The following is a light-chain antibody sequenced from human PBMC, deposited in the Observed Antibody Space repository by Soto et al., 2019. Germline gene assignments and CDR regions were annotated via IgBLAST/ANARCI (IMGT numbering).Light chain of an antibody. V-gene: IGLV1-40*01. CDR3: QSYDGSVV. CDR1: SSNIGAGYD. CDR2: ANT. Sequence: QPVLTQPPSVSGAPGQRVTISCTGSSSNIGAGYDVHWYQQLPGTAPKLLIYANTNRPSGVPDRFSGSNSGTSASLAITGLQAEDEADYYCQSYDGSVVFGGGTKLTVL. J-gene: IGLJ2*01.